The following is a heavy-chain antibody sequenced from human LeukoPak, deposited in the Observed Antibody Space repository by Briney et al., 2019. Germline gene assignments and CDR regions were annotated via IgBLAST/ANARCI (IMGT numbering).Heavy chain of an antibody. Sequence: PSETLSLTCTVSGGSISSYYWSWIRQPPGKGLEWIGHIYYSGSTNYNPSLKSRVTISVDTSKNQFSLKLSSVTAADTAVYYCAIISGYCSSTSCYPAYDAFDIWGQGTMVTVSS. CDR1: GGSISSYY. CDR2: IYYSGST. V-gene: IGHV4-59*08. J-gene: IGHJ3*02. D-gene: IGHD2-2*01. CDR3: AIISGYCSSTSCYPAYDAFDI.